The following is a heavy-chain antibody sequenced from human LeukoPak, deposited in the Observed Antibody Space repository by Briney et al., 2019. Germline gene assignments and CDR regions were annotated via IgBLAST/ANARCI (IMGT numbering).Heavy chain of an antibody. CDR1: GFTFSSYA. CDR3: ASRSDY. J-gene: IGHJ4*02. V-gene: IGHV3-30*04. Sequence: PGGSLRLSCAASGFTFSSYAMHWVRQAPGKGLEWVAVISYDGSNKYYADSVKGRFTISRDNSKNTLYLQMNSLRAEDTAVYYCASRSDYWGQGTLVTLSS. CDR2: ISYDGSNK.